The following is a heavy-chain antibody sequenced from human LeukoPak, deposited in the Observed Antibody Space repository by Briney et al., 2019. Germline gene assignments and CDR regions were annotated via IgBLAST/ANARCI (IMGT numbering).Heavy chain of an antibody. CDR2: IYYSGST. J-gene: IGHJ3*01. CDR3: VACRDNSCYSETFGF. CDR1: GGSISSSSYY. D-gene: IGHD2-15*01. V-gene: IGHV4-39*01. Sequence: SETLSLTCTVSGGSISSSSYYWGWIRQPPGKGLEWIGSIYYSGSTYYNPSLKSRVTISVDTSKNQFSLKLSSVTAADTAVYYCVACRDNSCYSETFGFWGQGTTVIVSS.